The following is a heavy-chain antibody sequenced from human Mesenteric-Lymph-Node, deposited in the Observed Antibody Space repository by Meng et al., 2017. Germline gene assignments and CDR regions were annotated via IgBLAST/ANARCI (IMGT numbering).Heavy chain of an antibody. D-gene: IGHD2-15*01. J-gene: IGHJ4*02. V-gene: IGHV4-34*01. CDR2: INHSGST. CDR1: GGSFSSYF. CDR3: AMRIPQYCPGGNCYSGLGY. Sequence: GSLRLSCVVYGGSFSSYFWTWIRQPPGKGLEWIGEINHSGSTYYNPSLKSRVTISEDTSKNQFSLKLTSVTAADTAVYYCAMRIPQYCPGGNCYSGLGYWGQGTLVTVSS.